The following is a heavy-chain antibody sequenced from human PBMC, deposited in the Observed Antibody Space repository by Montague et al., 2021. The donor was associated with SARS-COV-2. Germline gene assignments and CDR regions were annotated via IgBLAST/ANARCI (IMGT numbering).Heavy chain of an antibody. CDR2: ISSNGKT. V-gene: IGHV4-4*09. Sequence: SETLSLTCTVSGGSINDHYRSWIRQSPGKGLEWIGYISSNGKTNYNPSLKSRVTLSADASRNEFSLKLDSVTAADTAEYFCARRGYYDSAGYHWHLDLWGRGMLVTVSS. D-gene: IGHD3-22*01. J-gene: IGHJ2*01. CDR1: GGSINDHY. CDR3: ARRGYYDSAGYHWHLDL.